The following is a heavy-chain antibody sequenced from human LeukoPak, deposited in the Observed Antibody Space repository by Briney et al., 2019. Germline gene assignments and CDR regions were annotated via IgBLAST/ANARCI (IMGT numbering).Heavy chain of an antibody. Sequence: GGSLRLSCAASGFTFSSYSMNWVRQAPGKGLEWVSGISSSGDSTFYADSVKGRFTISRDNSKNTLYLQMNSLRAEDTAVYYCAKDQGSSSGWYSRDGFALWGRGTMVTVSS. J-gene: IGHJ3*01. V-gene: IGHV3-23*01. CDR3: AKDQGSSSGWYSRDGFAL. CDR1: GFTFSSYS. CDR2: ISSSGDST. D-gene: IGHD6-19*01.